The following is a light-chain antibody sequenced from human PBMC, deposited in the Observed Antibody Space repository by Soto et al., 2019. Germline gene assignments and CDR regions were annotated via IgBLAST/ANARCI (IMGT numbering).Light chain of an antibody. CDR3: QQHSRSIT. V-gene: IGKV3-20*01. Sequence: VLTQSPGTLSLSPGERATLSCRASQSVNNNYLAWYQQKPGQSPRLLIYGASIRATAIPDRFSGSGSGTDSTLTISRLEPEDSAVYYCQQHSRSITFGGGTKVDIK. CDR2: GAS. CDR1: QSVNNNY. J-gene: IGKJ4*01.